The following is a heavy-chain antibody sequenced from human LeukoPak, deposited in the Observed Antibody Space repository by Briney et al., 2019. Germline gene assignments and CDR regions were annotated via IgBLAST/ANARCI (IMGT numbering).Heavy chain of an antibody. CDR3: ARVSRVAGTSFDY. D-gene: IGHD6-19*01. V-gene: IGHV3-30*02. Sequence: PGGSLRLSCAASGFTFSSYGMHWVRQAPGKGLEWVAFIRYDGSNKYYADSVKGRFTISRDNSKNTLYLQMNSLRAEDTAVYYCARVSRVAGTSFDYWGQGTLVTVSS. CDR1: GFTFSSYG. CDR2: IRYDGSNK. J-gene: IGHJ4*02.